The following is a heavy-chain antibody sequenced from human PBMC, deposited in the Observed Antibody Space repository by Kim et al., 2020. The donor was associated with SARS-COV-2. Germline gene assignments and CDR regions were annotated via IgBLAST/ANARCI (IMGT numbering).Heavy chain of an antibody. Sequence: NPSLKSRVPISVDTSKNQFSLKRRFVTAADTAMYYCVRLGCSATSCTTFDYWGQGTLVTVSS. J-gene: IGHJ4*02. D-gene: IGHD2-2*01. CDR3: VRLGCSATSCTTFDY. V-gene: IGHV4-59*08.